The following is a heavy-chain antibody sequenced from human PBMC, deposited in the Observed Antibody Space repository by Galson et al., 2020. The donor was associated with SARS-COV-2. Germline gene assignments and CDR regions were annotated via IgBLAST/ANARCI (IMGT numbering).Heavy chain of an antibody. CDR1: RFSLTTTGVG. J-gene: IGHJ4*02. CDR2: IYWNDDK. V-gene: IGHV2-5*01. D-gene: IGHD3-3*01. CDR3: AHSSSASLTVFWVVIVKDYFAY. Sequence: ESGPTLVKPTQTLTLTCTFSRFSLTTTGVGVGWIRQPPGKALEWLALIYWNDDKRYSPSLKSRLTITKDTSNNQVVPTMTNMDPVATATYVCAHSSSASLTVFWVVIVKDYFAYWGQGTLVAVSS.